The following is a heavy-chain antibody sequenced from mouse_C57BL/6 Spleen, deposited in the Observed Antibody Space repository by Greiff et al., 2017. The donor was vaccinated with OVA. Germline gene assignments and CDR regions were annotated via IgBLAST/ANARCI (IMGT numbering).Heavy chain of an antibody. CDR1: GYTFTSYW. J-gene: IGHJ3*01. Sequence: VQLQQSGAELVKPGASVKLSCKASGYTFTSYWMQWVKQRPGQGLEWIGEIDPSDSYTNYNQKFKGKATLTVDTSSSTAYMQLSSLTSEDSAVYYCARTGAAQAWFAYWGQGTLVTVSA. CDR2: IDPSDSYT. V-gene: IGHV1-50*01. CDR3: ARTGAAQAWFAY. D-gene: IGHD3-2*02.